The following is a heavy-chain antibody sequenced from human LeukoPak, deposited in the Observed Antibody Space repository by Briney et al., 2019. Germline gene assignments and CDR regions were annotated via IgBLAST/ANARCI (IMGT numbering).Heavy chain of an antibody. CDR1: GESLSKYY. J-gene: IGHJ4*01. Sequence: SETLSLTCAVYGESLSKYYWTWIRQSPGKGLEWIGEINHRGSTNLNPSLRSRVTLSVDTSKHQFSLKLTSVTAADAAVYYCASSVGSTDYWGQEPWSPSPQ. CDR3: ASSVGSTDY. V-gene: IGHV4-34*01. CDR2: INHRGST. D-gene: IGHD1-26*01.